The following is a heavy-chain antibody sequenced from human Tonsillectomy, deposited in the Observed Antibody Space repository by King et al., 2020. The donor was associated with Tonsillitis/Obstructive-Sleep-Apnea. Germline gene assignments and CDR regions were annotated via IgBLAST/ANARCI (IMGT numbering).Heavy chain of an antibody. CDR3: ARQALHLGGHDAFDI. CDR1: GYYFTTYW. D-gene: IGHD3-16*01. Sequence: VQLVESGAEVKKPGESLKISCKGSGYYFTTYWIGWVRQMPGKGLEWMGIIYPGDSDTRYSPSFQGQVTISADKSISTAYLQWSSLKASDTAIYYCARQALHLGGHDAFDIWGKGTMVTVSS. V-gene: IGHV5-51*01. CDR2: IYPGDSDT. J-gene: IGHJ3*02.